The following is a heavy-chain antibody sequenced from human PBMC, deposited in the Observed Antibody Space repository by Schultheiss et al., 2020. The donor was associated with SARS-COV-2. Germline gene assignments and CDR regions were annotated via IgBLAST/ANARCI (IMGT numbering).Heavy chain of an antibody. D-gene: IGHD3-3*01. CDR3: TTDFWSGYYTPFDY. Sequence: GGSLRLSCAASGFTFSNAWMSWVRQAPGKGLEWVGRIKSKTDGGTTDYAAPVKGRFTISRDDSKNTLYLQMNSLKTEDTAVYYCTTDFWSGYYTPFDYWGQGTLVTVSS. CDR1: GFTFSNAW. V-gene: IGHV3-15*01. J-gene: IGHJ4*02. CDR2: IKSKTDGGTT.